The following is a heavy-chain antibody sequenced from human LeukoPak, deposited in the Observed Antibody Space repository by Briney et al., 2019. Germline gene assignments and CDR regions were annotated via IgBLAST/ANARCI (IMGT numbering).Heavy chain of an antibody. CDR3: AKNGQRGFSFDP. J-gene: IGHJ5*02. CDR1: GGSISSYY. D-gene: IGHD2-8*01. V-gene: IGHV4-59*12. CDR2: IYYSGST. Sequence: SETLSLTCTVSGGSISSYYWSWIRQPPGKGLEWIGYIYYSGSTNYNPSLKSRVTISADSSKNQFSLKWYSVTAADTAVYYCAKNGQRGFSFDPWGQGTLVIVSS.